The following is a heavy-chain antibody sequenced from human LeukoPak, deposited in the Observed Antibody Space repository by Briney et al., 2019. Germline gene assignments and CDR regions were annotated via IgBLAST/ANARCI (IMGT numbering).Heavy chain of an antibody. CDR3: AKDRSGYGLELDY. J-gene: IGHJ4*02. CDR2: IRYDGSNK. D-gene: IGHD5-18*01. V-gene: IGHV3-30*02. CDR1: GFTFSSYG. Sequence: GGSLRLSCAASGFTFSSYGMHWVRQAPGKGLEWVTFIRYDGSNKYYADSVKGRFTISRDNSKNTLYLQMNSLRAEDTAVYYCAKDRSGYGLELDYWGQGTLVTVSS.